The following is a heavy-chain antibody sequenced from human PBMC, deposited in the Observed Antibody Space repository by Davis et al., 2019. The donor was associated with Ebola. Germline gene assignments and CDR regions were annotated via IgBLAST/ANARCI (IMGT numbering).Heavy chain of an antibody. CDR1: GFTFSSYW. CDR2: INSDGSST. D-gene: IGHD6-6*01. Sequence: HTGGSLRLSCAASGFTFSSYWMHWVRQAPGKGLVWVSRINSDGSSTSYADSVKGRFTISRVNAKNTLYLQMNSLIAEDTAVYYCARGQLAARPGYYYGMDVWGQGTTVTVSS. J-gene: IGHJ6*02. CDR3: ARGQLAARPGYYYGMDV. V-gene: IGHV3-74*01.